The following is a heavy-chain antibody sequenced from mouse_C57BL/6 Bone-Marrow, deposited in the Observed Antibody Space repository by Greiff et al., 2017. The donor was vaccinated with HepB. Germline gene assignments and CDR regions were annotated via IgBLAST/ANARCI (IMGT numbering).Heavy chain of an antibody. J-gene: IGHJ4*01. V-gene: IGHV1-59*01. CDR3: ASQRALLYYYAMDY. Sequence: QVQLQQPGAELVRPGTSVKLSCKASGYTFTSYWMHWVKQRPGQGLEWIGVIDPSDSYTNYNQKFKGKATLTVDTSSSTAYMQLSSLTSEDSAVYYCASQRALLYYYAMDYWGQGTSVTVSS. CDR1: GYTFTSYW. CDR2: IDPSDSYT. D-gene: IGHD2-10*01.